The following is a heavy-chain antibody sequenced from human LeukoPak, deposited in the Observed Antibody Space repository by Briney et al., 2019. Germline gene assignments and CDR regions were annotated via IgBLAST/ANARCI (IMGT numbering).Heavy chain of an antibody. J-gene: IGHJ4*02. D-gene: IGHD6-6*01. V-gene: IGHV4-39*01. CDR3: ARGHSSSSDY. CDR2: IYYSGST. Sequence: SETLSLTCTVSGGSISSSSYYWGWIRQPPGKGLEWNGSIYYSGSTYYNPSLKSRVTISVDTSKNQFSLKLSSVTAADTAVYYCARGHSSSSDYWGQGTLVTVSS. CDR1: GGSISSSSYY.